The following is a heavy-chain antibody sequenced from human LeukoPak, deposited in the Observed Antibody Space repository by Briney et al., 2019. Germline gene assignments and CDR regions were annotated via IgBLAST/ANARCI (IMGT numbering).Heavy chain of an antibody. D-gene: IGHD3-16*02. Sequence: SETLSLTCAVYGGSFSGYYWSWIRQPPGKGLEWIGEINHSGSTNYNPSLKSRVTISVDTSKNQFSLKLSSVTAADTAVYYCARRRIMITFGGVIAGLNFDYWGQGTLVTVSS. J-gene: IGHJ4*02. V-gene: IGHV4-34*01. CDR2: INHSGST. CDR1: GGSFSGYY. CDR3: ARRRIMITFGGVIAGLNFDY.